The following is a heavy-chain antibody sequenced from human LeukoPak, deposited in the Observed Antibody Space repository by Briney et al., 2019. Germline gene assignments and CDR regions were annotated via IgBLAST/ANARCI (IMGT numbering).Heavy chain of an antibody. J-gene: IGHJ5*02. CDR2: INPSGGST. CDR1: GYTFTSYY. CDR3: ARALITMIPWFDP. Sequence: ASVKVSCKASGYTFTSYYMHWVRQAPGQGLEWMGIINPSGGSTSYAQKFQGRVTMTRDTSTSTVYMELSSLRSGDTAVYYCARALITMIPWFDPWGQGTLVTVSS. V-gene: IGHV1-46*01. D-gene: IGHD3-22*01.